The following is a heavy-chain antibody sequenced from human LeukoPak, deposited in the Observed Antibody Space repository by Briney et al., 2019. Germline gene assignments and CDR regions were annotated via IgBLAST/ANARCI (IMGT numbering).Heavy chain of an antibody. D-gene: IGHD3-22*01. CDR1: GFTFSNAW. CDR3: TRRGSSGSPLDY. V-gene: IGHV3-73*01. J-gene: IGHJ4*02. CDR2: IRSKANSYAT. Sequence: PGGSLRLSCAASGFTFSNAWMSWVRQAPGKGLEWVGRIRSKANSYATAYAASVKGRFTISRDDSKNTAYLQMNSLKTEDTAVYYCTRRGSSGSPLDYWGQGTLVTVSS.